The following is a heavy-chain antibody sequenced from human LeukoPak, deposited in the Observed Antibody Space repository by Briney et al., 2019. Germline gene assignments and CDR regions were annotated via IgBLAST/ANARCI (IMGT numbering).Heavy chain of an antibody. CDR3: ARDLTGDRGYFDY. J-gene: IGHJ4*02. Sequence: GGSLRLSCAASGFIVSSNYLSWVRQAPGKGLEWVSVIYSGGSTHYADSVKGRFTISRDNSKNTLYLQMNSLRAEDTAVYYCARDLTGDRGYFDYWGQGTLVTVSP. CDR1: GFIVSSNY. D-gene: IGHD7-27*01. CDR2: IYSGGST. V-gene: IGHV3-53*01.